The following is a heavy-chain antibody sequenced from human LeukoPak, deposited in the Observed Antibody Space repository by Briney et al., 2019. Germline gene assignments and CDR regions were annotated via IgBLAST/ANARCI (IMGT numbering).Heavy chain of an antibody. V-gene: IGHV1-46*01. D-gene: IGHD3-10*01. J-gene: IGHJ4*02. CDR3: ARAPLVRGTDY. CDR1: GYTFTSYY. CDR2: INPSGGST. Sequence: ASVKVSCKASGYTFTSYYMHWVRQAPGQGLEWMGIINPSGGSTSYAQKFQGRVTMTRDTSTSTAYMELSSLRSEDTAVYYCARAPLVRGTDYWGQGTLVTVSS.